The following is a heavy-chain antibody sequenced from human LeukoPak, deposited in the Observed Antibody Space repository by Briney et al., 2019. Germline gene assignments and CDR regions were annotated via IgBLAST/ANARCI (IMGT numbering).Heavy chain of an antibody. CDR1: GGSISSYY. D-gene: IGHD3-16*02. J-gene: IGHJ4*02. V-gene: IGHV4-59*12. CDR2: IYYSGST. Sequence: KPSETLSLTCTVSGGSISSYYWSWIRQPPGKGLEWIGYIYYSGSTNYNPSLKSRVTISVDTSKNQFSLKLSSVTAADTAVYYCARGSYDYAWGSYRYTYVFDYWGQGTLVTVSS. CDR3: ARGSYDYAWGSYRYTYVFDY.